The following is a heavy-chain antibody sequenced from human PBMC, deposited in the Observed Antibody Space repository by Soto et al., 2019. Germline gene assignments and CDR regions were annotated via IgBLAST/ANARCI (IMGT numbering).Heavy chain of an antibody. CDR1: GGTFSSYA. D-gene: IGHD2-2*01. V-gene: IGHV1-69*01. CDR2: IIPIFGTA. J-gene: IGHJ4*02. Sequence: QVQLVQSGAEVKKPGSSVKVSCKASGGTFSSYAISWVRQAPGQGLEWMGGIIPIFGTANYAQKFQGRVTITADEATSTAYMDLSSLRSADTAVYYCANGLVDFSGGQLLSFSYWCQETLDTVSS. CDR3: ANGLVDFSGGQLLSFSY.